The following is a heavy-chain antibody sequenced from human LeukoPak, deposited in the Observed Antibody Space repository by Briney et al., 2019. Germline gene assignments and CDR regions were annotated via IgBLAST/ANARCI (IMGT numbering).Heavy chain of an antibody. D-gene: IGHD3-10*01. V-gene: IGHV4-34*01. CDR3: ARGLRFHVGSGNWFDP. CDR2: IDHTGRT. J-gene: IGHJ5*02. Sequence: PSETLSLTCAVSGGTFRGYYWSGIRQPPGKGLAWIGEIDHTGRTNYNPSLESRVTLSVDTSKSQVSLNLNSVTAAYTAVYYCARGLRFHVGSGNWFDPWGQGTLVTVSS. CDR1: GGTFRGYY.